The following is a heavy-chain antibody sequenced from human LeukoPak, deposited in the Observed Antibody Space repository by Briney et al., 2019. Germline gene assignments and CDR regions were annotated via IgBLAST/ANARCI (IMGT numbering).Heavy chain of an antibody. CDR3: ARVNVAATLGYFDY. CDR2: IYYSGST. CDR1: GGSISSGDYY. Sequence: SQTLSLTCTVSGGSISSGDYYWSWICQPPGKGLEWIGYIYYSGSTYYNPSLKSRVTISVDTSKNQFSLKLSSVTAADTAVYYCARVNVAATLGYFDYWGQGTLVTVSS. D-gene: IGHD2-15*01. J-gene: IGHJ4*02. V-gene: IGHV4-30-4*01.